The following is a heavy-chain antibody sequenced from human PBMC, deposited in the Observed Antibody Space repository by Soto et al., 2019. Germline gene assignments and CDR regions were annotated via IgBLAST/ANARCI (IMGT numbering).Heavy chain of an antibody. CDR2: IYYSGST. CDR3: ASSQAEYSGYGLDY. V-gene: IGHV4-59*01. CDR1: GGSLSRYY. J-gene: IGHJ4*02. Sequence: SETLSLTCTVSGGSLSRYYRCWIRQPPRKRLEWIGYIYYSGSTNYNPSLKSRVTISVDTSKNQFSLKLSSVTAADTAVYYCASSQAEYSGYGLDYWGQGTLGTVSS. D-gene: IGHD5-12*01.